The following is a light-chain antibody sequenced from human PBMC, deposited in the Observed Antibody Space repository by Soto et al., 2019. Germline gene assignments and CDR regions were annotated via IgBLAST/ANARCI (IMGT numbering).Light chain of an antibody. J-gene: IGKJ2*01. V-gene: IGKV1-13*02. CDR3: QQFNSYPPYT. Sequence: AIQLTQSPSSLSASVGDRVTITCRASQGISSALAWYQQKPGKDPKLLIYDASSLESVVPSRFSGSGSVTDFTLTISSLQPEDFATYYCQQFNSYPPYTFGQGTKLEIK. CDR2: DAS. CDR1: QGISSA.